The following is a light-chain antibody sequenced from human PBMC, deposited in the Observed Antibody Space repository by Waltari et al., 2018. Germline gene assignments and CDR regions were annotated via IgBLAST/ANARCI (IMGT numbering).Light chain of an antibody. V-gene: IGLV2-14*03. CDR3: NSYTNSGTYV. Sequence: QSALTQPASVSGSPGPSITISCPGTRSDVGTHHYVSWYQQRPGKAPDLIIFDVSNRPSGVSIRFSGSKSGNTASLTISGLQAEDEADYYCNSYTNSGTYVFGSGTKVTVL. CDR2: DVS. J-gene: IGLJ1*01. CDR1: RSDVGTHHY.